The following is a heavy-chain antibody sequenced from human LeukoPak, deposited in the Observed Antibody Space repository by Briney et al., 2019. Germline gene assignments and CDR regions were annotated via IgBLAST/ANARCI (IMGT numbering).Heavy chain of an antibody. CDR3: ASSNYYDSSAVSSNVAYYYGMDV. CDR1: GYTFTSYG. CDR2: ISAYNGNT. D-gene: IGHD3-22*01. V-gene: IGHV1-18*01. J-gene: IGHJ6*02. Sequence: ASVKVSCKASGYTFTSYGISWVRQAPGQGLEWMGWISAYNGNTNYAQKLQGRVTMTTDTSTSTAYMELSSLRSEDTAVYYCASSNYYDSSAVSSNVAYYYGMDVWGQGTTVTVSS.